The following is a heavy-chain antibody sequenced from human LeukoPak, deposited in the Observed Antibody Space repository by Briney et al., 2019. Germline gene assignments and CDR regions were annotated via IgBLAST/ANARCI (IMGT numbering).Heavy chain of an antibody. CDR2: IYTSGST. D-gene: IGHD3-3*01. V-gene: IGHV4-4*07. Sequence: PSETLSLTCTVSGGSISSNYWSWIRQPAGKGLERISRIYTSGSTNYNPSLKSRVTMSVDTSKNQFSLKLSSVTAADTAVYYCARDSYYDFWSGYLRGYYFDYWGQGTLVTVSS. CDR1: GGSISSNY. CDR3: ARDSYYDFWSGYLRGYYFDY. J-gene: IGHJ4*02.